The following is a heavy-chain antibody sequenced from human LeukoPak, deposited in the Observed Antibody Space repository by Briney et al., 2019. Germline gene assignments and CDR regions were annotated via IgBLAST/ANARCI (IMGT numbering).Heavy chain of an antibody. V-gene: IGHV3-53*01. J-gene: IGHJ4*02. CDR2: IYSGGST. D-gene: IGHD1-26*01. Sequence: GSLRLSFAASGFTVSSHYMSWVRQAPGKGLGGGSVIYSGGSTYYADSVKGRFTISRDNSKKTLYLKMNSMRVDDTALYYCAGDGARKFPGAQNDYWGQGTLVTVSS. CDR3: AGDGARKFPGAQNDY. CDR1: GFTVSSHY.